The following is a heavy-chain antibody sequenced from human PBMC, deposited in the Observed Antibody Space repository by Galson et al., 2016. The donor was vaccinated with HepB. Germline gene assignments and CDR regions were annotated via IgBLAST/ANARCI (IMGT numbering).Heavy chain of an antibody. CDR2: INSGGGT. Sequence: SLRLSCAASGFTVSSNYMSWVRQAPGKGLEWVSVINSGGGTYYADSVKGRFTISRDSSKNTLDLQMNSLRAEDTAVYYCARDLGALGPWGQGTLVTVSS. J-gene: IGHJ5*02. D-gene: IGHD3-16*01. CDR3: ARDLGALGP. CDR1: GFTVSSNY. V-gene: IGHV3-66*01.